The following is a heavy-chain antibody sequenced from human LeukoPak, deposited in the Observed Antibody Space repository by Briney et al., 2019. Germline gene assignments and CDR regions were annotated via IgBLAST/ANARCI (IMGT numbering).Heavy chain of an antibody. Sequence: PGGSLRLSCAASGFTFSNAWMSWVRQAPGKGLEWVGRIKSKSDGGTADYAAPVKGRFTISRDDSKDTVYLEMNSLKTEDTAMYYCTTGSRGFRGYQFWGQGTLVTVSS. CDR2: IKSKSDGGTA. J-gene: IGHJ4*02. CDR3: TTGSRGFRGYQF. CDR1: GFTFSNAW. V-gene: IGHV3-15*01. D-gene: IGHD3-10*01.